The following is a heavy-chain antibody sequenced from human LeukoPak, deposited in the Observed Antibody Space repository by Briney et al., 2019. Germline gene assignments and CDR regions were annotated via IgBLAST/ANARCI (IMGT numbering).Heavy chain of an antibody. CDR1: GGSISSGDYY. J-gene: IGHJ4*02. CDR3: ARGILEWLFWTGPIDY. CDR2: IYYSGST. D-gene: IGHD3-3*01. V-gene: IGHV4-30-4*08. Sequence: SETLSLTCTVSGGSISSGDYYWSWIRQPPGKGLEWIGYIYYSGSTYYNPSLKSRVTISVDTSKNQFSLKLSSVTAADTAVYYCARGILEWLFWTGPIDYWGQGTLVTVS.